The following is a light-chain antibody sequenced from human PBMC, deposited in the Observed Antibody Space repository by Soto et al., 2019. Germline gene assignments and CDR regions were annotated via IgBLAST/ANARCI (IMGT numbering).Light chain of an antibody. V-gene: IGLV2-14*01. CDR2: EVS. CDR1: SSDVGGYNY. CDR3: NSYTSSSTLV. J-gene: IGLJ2*01. Sequence: QSVLTQPASVSGSPGQSITISCTGTSSDVGGYNYVSWYQHHPGKAPKLMIYEVSDRPSGVSNRFPGSKSGNTASLTISGLQAEDEADYYCNSYTSSSTLVFGGGTKVTVL.